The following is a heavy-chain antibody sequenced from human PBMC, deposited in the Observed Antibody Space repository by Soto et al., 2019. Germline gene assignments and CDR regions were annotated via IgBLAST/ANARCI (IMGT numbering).Heavy chain of an antibody. Sequence: SETLSLTCTVSGGSISSYYWSWIRQPPGKGLERIRYIYYSGSTNYNPSLKSRVTISVDTSKNQFSLKLSSVTAADTAVYYCARQAPYDFWSGYRNWFDPWGQGTLVTVSS. V-gene: IGHV4-59*08. D-gene: IGHD3-3*01. CDR3: ARQAPYDFWSGYRNWFDP. CDR1: GGSISSYY. J-gene: IGHJ5*02. CDR2: IYYSGST.